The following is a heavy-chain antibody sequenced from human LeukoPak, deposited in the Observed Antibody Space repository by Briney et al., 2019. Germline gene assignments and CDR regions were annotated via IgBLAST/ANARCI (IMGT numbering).Heavy chain of an antibody. CDR1: GGSFSGYY. J-gene: IGHJ4*02. CDR2: INHSGST. Sequence: SETLSLTCAVYGGSFSGYYWSWIRQPPGKGLEWIGEINHSGSTNYDPSLKSRVTISVDTSKNQFSLKLSSVTAADTAVYYCARGSGSGRFGELLVYFDYWGQGTLVTVSS. CDR3: ARGSGSGRFGELLVYFDY. D-gene: IGHD3-10*01. V-gene: IGHV4-34*01.